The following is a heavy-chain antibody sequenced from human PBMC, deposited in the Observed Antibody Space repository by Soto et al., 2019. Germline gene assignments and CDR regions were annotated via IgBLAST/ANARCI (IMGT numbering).Heavy chain of an antibody. D-gene: IGHD3-3*01. CDR1: GGTFSSYA. V-gene: IGHV1-69*06. J-gene: IGHJ5*02. CDR3: AREYYDFWSGPHWFDP. Sequence: ASVKVSCKASGGTFSSYAISWVRQAPGQGLEWMGGIIPIFGTANYAQKFQGRVTITADKSTSTAYMELSSLRSEDTAVYYCAREYYDFWSGPHWFDPWGQGTLVTVST. CDR2: IIPIFGTA.